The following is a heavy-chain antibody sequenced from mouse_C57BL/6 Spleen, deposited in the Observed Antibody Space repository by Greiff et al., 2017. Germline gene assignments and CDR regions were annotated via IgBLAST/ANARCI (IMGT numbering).Heavy chain of an antibody. CDR2: INPNNGGT. CDR1: GYTFTDYN. J-gene: IGHJ2*01. CDR3: ARGSSYDYFDY. V-gene: IGHV1-22*01. D-gene: IGHD1-1*01. Sequence: VQLKESGPELVKPGASVKMSCKASGYTFTDYNMHWVKQSHGQSLEWIGYINPNNGGTSYNQKFKGKATLTVNKSSSTAYRELRSLTSEDSAVYYCARGSSYDYFDYWGQGTTLTVSS.